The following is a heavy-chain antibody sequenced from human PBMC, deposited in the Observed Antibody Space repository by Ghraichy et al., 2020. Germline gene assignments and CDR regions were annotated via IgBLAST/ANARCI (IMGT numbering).Heavy chain of an antibody. D-gene: IGHD2-15*01. V-gene: IGHV3-30*03. Sequence: GGSLRLSCAASGFSFSSHGIYWVRQAPGKGLEWVAVKSYDGSNTYYTDSVKGRFTVSRDNSKNTLFLQMNSLRAEDTAVYYCARDRGSCSSGRCYHYFYGMDIWGQGTTVAVSS. CDR2: KSYDGSNT. CDR3: ARDRGSCSSGRCYHYFYGMDI. J-gene: IGHJ6*02. CDR1: GFSFSSHG.